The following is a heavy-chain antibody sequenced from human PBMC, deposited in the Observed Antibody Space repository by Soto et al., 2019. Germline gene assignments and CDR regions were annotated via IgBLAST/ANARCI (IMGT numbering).Heavy chain of an antibody. CDR2: IYYSGST. J-gene: IGHJ6*02. CDR1: GGSISSSSYY. D-gene: IGHD3-10*01. V-gene: IGHV4-39*01. CDR3: ARSITMVRGVIWGYYYGMDV. Sequence: PSETLSRTCTVSGGSISSSSYYWGWIRQPPGKGLEWIGSIYYSGSTYYNPSLKSRVTISVDTSKNQFSLKLSSVTAADTAVYYCARSITMVRGVIWGYYYGMDVWGQGTTVTVSS.